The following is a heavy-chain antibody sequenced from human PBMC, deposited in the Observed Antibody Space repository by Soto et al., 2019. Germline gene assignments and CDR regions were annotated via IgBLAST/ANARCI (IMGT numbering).Heavy chain of an antibody. CDR1: GFTFSSYA. CDR3: AKGVYYFDSSGYFDY. J-gene: IGHJ4*02. Sequence: EVQLLESEGGLVQPGGSLRLSCVASGFTFSSYAMSWVRQAPGKGLEWVSAISSSGVNTYNADSVKGRFTISRDNSKKMLYLQMNSLRAEDTAVYYCAKGVYYFDSSGYFDYWGLGTLVTVSS. V-gene: IGHV3-23*01. D-gene: IGHD3-22*01. CDR2: ISSSGVNT.